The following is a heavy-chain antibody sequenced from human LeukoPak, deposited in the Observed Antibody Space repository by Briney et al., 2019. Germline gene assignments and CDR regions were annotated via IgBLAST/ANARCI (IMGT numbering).Heavy chain of an antibody. CDR3: ARGRIQLRYLDY. CDR1: GGSISSSSYY. J-gene: IGHJ4*02. V-gene: IGHV4-39*07. CDR2: IYTSGST. Sequence: SETLSLTCTVSGGSISSSSYYWGWIRQPPGKGLEWIGRIYTSGSTNYNPSLKSRVTISVDTSKNQFSLKLSSVTAADTAVYYCARGRIQLRYLDYWGQGTLVTVSS. D-gene: IGHD5-18*01.